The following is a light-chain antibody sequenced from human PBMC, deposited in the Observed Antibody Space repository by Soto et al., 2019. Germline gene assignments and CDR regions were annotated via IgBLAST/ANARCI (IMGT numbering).Light chain of an antibody. J-gene: IGLJ2*01. CDR3: LLSCNAALV. CDR1: TGAVTSHHH. V-gene: IGLV7-46*01. CDR2: DTS. Sequence: QAVVTQEPSLTVSPGGTVTLTCGSSTGAVTSHHHPYRCQQKAGQALRTLIYDTSTKHSGTPARFSGSLLWAKAALTLSGAQPEDEAQYYCLLSCNAALVFGGGTKLTVL.